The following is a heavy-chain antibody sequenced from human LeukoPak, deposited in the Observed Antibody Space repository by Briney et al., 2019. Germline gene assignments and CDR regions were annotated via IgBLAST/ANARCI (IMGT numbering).Heavy chain of an antibody. Sequence: PSEILSLTCTVSGGSISGYYWRWIRQPPAKGLEWIGYIYYSGCTNYNPSLKSRVTISVATSKNQFSLKLSSVTAADTAVYYCARDRDRAFDIWGQGTLVTVRS. D-gene: IGHD2-15*01. V-gene: IGHV4-59*01. CDR2: IYYSGCT. J-gene: IGHJ3*02. CDR3: ARDRDRAFDI. CDR1: GGSISGYY.